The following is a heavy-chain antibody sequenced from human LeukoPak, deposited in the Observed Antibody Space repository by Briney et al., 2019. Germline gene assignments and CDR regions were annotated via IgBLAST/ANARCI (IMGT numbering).Heavy chain of an antibody. Sequence: GGSLRLSCAASGFTVSSNYMSWVRQAPGKGLEWVSALYSGGATYYADSAKGRFTISRDNSKNTLYLQMNSLRAEDTAVYYCAREGISQYYFYGMDVWGQGTTVIVS. J-gene: IGHJ6*02. CDR1: GFTVSSNY. CDR3: AREGISQYYFYGMDV. D-gene: IGHD2-21*01. V-gene: IGHV3-53*01. CDR2: LYSGGAT.